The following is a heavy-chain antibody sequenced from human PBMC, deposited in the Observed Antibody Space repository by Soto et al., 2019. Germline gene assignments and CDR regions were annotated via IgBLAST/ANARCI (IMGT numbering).Heavy chain of an antibody. J-gene: IGHJ4*02. Sequence: SETLSLTCTVSGGSISSGDYYWSWIRQPPGKGLEWIGYIYYSGSTYYNPSLKSRVTISVDTSKNQFSLKLSSVTAADTAVYYCARDPYSSGSVDYWGPGILLTVFS. D-gene: IGHD6-25*01. CDR1: GGSISSGDYY. CDR2: IYYSGST. CDR3: ARDPYSSGSVDY. V-gene: IGHV4-30-4*01.